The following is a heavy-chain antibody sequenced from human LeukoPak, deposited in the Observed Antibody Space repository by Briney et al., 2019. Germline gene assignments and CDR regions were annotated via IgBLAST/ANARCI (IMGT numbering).Heavy chain of an antibody. D-gene: IGHD6-19*01. CDR3: AKVSSSDWDAHAFDI. CDR1: GFTFSNYA. V-gene: IGHV3-23*01. CDR2: ISGSGGST. Sequence: PGGSLRLSCAASGFTFSNYAVIWVRQAPGKGLEWVSAISGSGGSTYYADSVKGRFTISRDNSKNTLYLQMNSLRAEDTAVYYCAKVSSSDWDAHAFDIWGQGTMVTVSS. J-gene: IGHJ3*02.